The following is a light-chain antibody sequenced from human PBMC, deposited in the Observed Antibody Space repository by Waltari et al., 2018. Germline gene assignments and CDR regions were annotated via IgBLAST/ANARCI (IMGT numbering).Light chain of an antibody. CDR1: QSVSSN. V-gene: IGKV3-15*01. CDR2: GAS. CDR3: QQYNDWPRT. Sequence: EIVRTHSPDTLSVSPGERATLSCRASQSVSSNLAWYQQKPGQAPRVLIYGASTRATGIPARFSGSGSGTEFTLTISSLQSEDFAVYYCQQYNDWPRTFGQGTKVEVK. J-gene: IGKJ1*01.